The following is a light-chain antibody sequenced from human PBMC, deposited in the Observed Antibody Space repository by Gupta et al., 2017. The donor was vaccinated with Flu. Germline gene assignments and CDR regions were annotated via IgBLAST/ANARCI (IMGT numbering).Light chain of an antibody. J-gene: IGLJ3*02. CDR3: YYAADNNLV. V-gene: IGLV3-27*01. CDR1: VLAKKY. Sequence: CTGQTARITCSGDVLAKKYARWFQQKPGQAPVMVIYKESERAAGIRERFSGSSSGTTVTLTISGAEVEDEEDYYCYYAADNNLVFGGGTKLTVL. CDR2: KES.